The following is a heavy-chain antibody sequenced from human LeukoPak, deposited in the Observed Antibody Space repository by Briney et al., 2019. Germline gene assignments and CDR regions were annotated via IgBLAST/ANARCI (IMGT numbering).Heavy chain of an antibody. J-gene: IGHJ2*01. CDR2: IYYSGST. CDR1: GGSISSYY. Sequence: SETLSLTCTVSGGSISSYYWSWIRQPPGKGLEWIGYIYYSGSTNYNPSLKSRVTISVDTSKNRFSLKLSSVTAADTAVYYCARNGGSYLRGYWYFDLWGRGTLVTVSS. V-gene: IGHV4-59*01. CDR3: ARNGGSYLRGYWYFDL. D-gene: IGHD1-26*01.